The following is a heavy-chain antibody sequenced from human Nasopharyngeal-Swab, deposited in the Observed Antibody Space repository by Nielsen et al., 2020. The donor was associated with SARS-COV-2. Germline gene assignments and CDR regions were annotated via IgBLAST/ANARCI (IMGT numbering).Heavy chain of an antibody. CDR1: GFTFSNAC. D-gene: IGHD5-12*01. Sequence: GESLKISCAASGFTFSNACMSWVRQAPGRGLEWVGRIKSKTDGGTTDYAAPVKGRFTISRDDSKNTLYLQMNSLKTEDTAVYYCTWSGYDLDYYYMDVWGKGTTVTVSS. CDR2: IKSKTDGGTT. CDR3: TWSGYDLDYYYMDV. V-gene: IGHV3-15*01. J-gene: IGHJ6*03.